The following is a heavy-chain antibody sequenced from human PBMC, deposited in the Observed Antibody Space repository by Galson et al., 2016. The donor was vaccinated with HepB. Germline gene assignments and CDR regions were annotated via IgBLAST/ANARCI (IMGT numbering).Heavy chain of an antibody. CDR2: ISYDGSNK. Sequence: SLRLSCAASGFTFSSYGMYWVRRAPGKGLEGVAVISYDGSNKYYADSVKGRFTISRDNSKNTLYLQMNSLGDGDTGVYYCAKGRTGTTGPVEYWGQGTLVTVSS. CDR3: AKGRTGTTGPVEY. CDR1: GFTFSSYG. J-gene: IGHJ4*02. V-gene: IGHV3-30*18. D-gene: IGHD1-1*01.